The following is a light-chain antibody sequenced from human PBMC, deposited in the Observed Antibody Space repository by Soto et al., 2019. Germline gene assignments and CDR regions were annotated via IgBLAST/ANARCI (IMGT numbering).Light chain of an antibody. J-gene: IGKJ1*01. CDR3: QQYGRSPGT. CDR2: GAS. Sequence: EIVLTQSPGTLSLSPGERATLSCRASQSVTNRYLAWYRQKPGQAPRLLIFGASIRDTGIPDRFSGSGSGTDITLTINRLEPEDFAVYYCQQYGRSPGTFGQGTKVEIK. CDR1: QSVTNRY. V-gene: IGKV3-20*01.